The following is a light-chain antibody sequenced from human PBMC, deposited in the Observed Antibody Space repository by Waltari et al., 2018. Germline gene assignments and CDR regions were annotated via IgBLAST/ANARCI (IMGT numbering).Light chain of an antibody. CDR3: SSYTSSSTYV. CDR1: SSDVVGYNY. CDR2: DVS. V-gene: IGLV2-14*03. Sequence: QSALTQPASVSGSPGQSLTISCTGTSSDVVGYNYVSWYQQHPGKAPQLMIYDVSNRPSGVSNRFSGSKSGNTASLTISGLQAEDEADYYCSSYTSSSTYVFGTGTKVTVL. J-gene: IGLJ1*01.